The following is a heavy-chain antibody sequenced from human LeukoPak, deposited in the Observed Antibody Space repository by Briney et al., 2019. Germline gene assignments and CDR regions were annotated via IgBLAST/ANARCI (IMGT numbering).Heavy chain of an antibody. CDR1: GVSITSINYY. J-gene: IGHJ4*01. V-gene: IGHV4-39*01. D-gene: IGHD3-9*01. CDR2: LSSGAPT. CDR3: ARRNILVGYYHFYY. Sequence: SEALSLTCTVSGVSITSINYYWAWIRQPPGKGLEWIGTLSSGAPTYNNPSLESRTSISSDTSSNQLFLKLTSVPAPHPAVYFCARRNILVGYYHFYYWGHGTLVTVSS.